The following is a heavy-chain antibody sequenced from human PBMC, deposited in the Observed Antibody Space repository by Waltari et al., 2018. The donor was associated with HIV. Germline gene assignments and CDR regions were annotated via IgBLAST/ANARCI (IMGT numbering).Heavy chain of an antibody. Sequence: QVQLVESGGGVVQPGRSARLSCAASGLPCSSYAIPWVRQAPGKGLEWVAVISYDGSNKYYADSVKGRFTISRDNSKNTLYLQMNSLRAEDTAVYYCARGGYGWLPDGYWGQGTLVTVSS. D-gene: IGHD5-18*01. V-gene: IGHV3-30-3*01. CDR2: ISYDGSNK. J-gene: IGHJ4*02. CDR1: GLPCSSYA. CDR3: ARGGYGWLPDGY.